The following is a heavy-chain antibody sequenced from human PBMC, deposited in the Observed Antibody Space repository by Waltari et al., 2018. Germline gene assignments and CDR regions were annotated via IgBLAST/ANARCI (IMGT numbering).Heavy chain of an antibody. D-gene: IGHD3-22*01. CDR1: GGSISSSSYY. CDR3: ARETKTTIVVVPFGWFDP. V-gene: IGHV4-39*02. CDR2: IYDRGGT. Sequence: QLQLQESGPGLVKPSETLSLTCTVSGGSISSSSYYWGWIRQPPGKGLEWIGSIYDRGGTYYNPALKSRVTISVDTSKNQFSLKLSSVTAADTAVYYCARETKTTIVVVPFGWFDPWGQGTLVTVSS. J-gene: IGHJ5*02.